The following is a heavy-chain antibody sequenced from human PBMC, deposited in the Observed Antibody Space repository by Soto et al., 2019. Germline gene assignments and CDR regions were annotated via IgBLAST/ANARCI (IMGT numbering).Heavy chain of an antibody. D-gene: IGHD3-10*01. J-gene: IGHJ4*02. CDR1: GFTFSTYV. CDR2: ITGSGGNT. V-gene: IGHV3-23*01. Sequence: VQLLESGGGLAQPGGSLRLSCSASGFTFSTYVMSWVHQAPGKGLEWVSTITGSGGNTYYADSVKGRFTISRDNSKNTLYLQMNSLRAEDTAVYYCATRGGAHYFGYWGQGSLVTVSS. CDR3: ATRGGAHYFGY.